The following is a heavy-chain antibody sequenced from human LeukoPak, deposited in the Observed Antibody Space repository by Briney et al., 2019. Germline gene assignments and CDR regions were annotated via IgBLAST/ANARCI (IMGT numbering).Heavy chain of an antibody. CDR1: GGSISSYY. D-gene: IGHD5-12*01. V-gene: IGHV4-59*01. CDR2: IYYSGST. Sequence: PSETLSLTCTVSGGSISSYYWSWLRQPPGKGLEWIGYIYYSGSTNYNPSLKSRVTISVDTSKNQFSLKLSSVTAADTAVYYCARAVDIVATIYFDYWGQGTLVTVSS. J-gene: IGHJ4*02. CDR3: ARAVDIVATIYFDY.